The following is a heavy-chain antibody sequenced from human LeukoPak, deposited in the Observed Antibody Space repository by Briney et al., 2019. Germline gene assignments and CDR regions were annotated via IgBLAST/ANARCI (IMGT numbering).Heavy chain of an antibody. CDR1: GGSISSSNW. CDR3: ARAVREKYYYDSSGYFDY. Sequence: SGTLPLTCAVSGGSISSSNWWSWVRQPPGKGLEWIGEIYHSGSTNYNPSLKSRVTISVDKSKNQFSLKLSSVTAADTAVYYCARAVREKYYYDSSGYFDYWGQGTLVTVSS. CDR2: IYHSGST. V-gene: IGHV4-4*02. J-gene: IGHJ4*02. D-gene: IGHD3-22*01.